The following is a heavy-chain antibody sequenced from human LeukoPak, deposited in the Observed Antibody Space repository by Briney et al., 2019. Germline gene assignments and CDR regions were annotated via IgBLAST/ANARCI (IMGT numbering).Heavy chain of an antibody. CDR2: ISSSGATI. J-gene: IGHJ6*02. V-gene: IGHV3-48*04. Sequence: GRSLRLSCAASGFTFSSYGMHWVRQAPGKGLEWVSYISSSGATIYYADSVKGRFTISRDNAKNSLYLQMNSLRVEDTAVYYCARDRGVTLFYYGLDVWGQGTTVTVSS. D-gene: IGHD2-21*02. CDR1: GFTFSSYG. CDR3: ARDRGVTLFYYGLDV.